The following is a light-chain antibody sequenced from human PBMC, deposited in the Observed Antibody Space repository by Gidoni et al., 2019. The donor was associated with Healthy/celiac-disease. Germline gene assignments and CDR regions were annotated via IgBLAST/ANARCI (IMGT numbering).Light chain of an antibody. V-gene: IGKV1-27*01. CDR1: QGISNY. CDR3: QKNNSAPPEFT. Sequence: DIQMTQSPSSLSASVGDRVTITCRASQGISNYLAWYQQKPGKVPKLLIYAASTLQSGVPSRFSGSGSGTDFTLTISSLQPEDVATYYCQKNNSAPPEFTFGPXTKVDIK. CDR2: AAS. J-gene: IGKJ3*01.